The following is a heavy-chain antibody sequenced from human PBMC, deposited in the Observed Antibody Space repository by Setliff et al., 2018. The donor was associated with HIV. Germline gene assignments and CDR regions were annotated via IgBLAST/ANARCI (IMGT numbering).Heavy chain of an antibody. CDR2: IDDSGSI. CDR1: TESLTRYD. J-gene: IGHJ5*02. Sequence: PSETLSLTCAVYTESLTRYDWAWIRQSPEKGLEWIGEIDDSGSIIYNPSLQSRVTMSVDTSKNQFSLKVRSLTAVDTGLYYCARVKSIKTTLVRLWPRFDLWGQGTQVTVSS. V-gene: IGHV4-34*01. D-gene: IGHD3-10*01. CDR3: ARVKSIKTTLVRLWPRFDL.